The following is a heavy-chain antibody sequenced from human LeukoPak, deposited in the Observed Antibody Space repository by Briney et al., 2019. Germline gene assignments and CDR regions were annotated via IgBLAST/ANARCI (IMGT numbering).Heavy chain of an antibody. CDR3: AREEMPGKFDY. J-gene: IGHJ4*02. V-gene: IGHV4-39*07. Sequence: PSETLSLTCTVSGGSISSSSYYWGWIRQPPGKGLEWIGTIYYSGSTYYNPSLKSRVATSLDKSSNQFSLRLTSVTAADTAMYFCAREEMPGKFDYWGQGILVTVSS. CDR1: GGSISSSSYY. CDR2: IYYSGST. D-gene: IGHD1-26*01.